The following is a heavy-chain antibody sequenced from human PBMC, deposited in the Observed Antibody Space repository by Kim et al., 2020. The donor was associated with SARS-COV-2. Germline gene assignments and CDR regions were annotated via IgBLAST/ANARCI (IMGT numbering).Heavy chain of an antibody. D-gene: IGHD1-26*01. CDR3: ARDLLVGATSYGMDV. V-gene: IGHV3-30*07. Sequence: AHSVQRLFTITTDNSENALYLQMNSRRAEDTAVYYCARDLLVGATSYGMDVWGQGTTVTVSS. J-gene: IGHJ6*02.